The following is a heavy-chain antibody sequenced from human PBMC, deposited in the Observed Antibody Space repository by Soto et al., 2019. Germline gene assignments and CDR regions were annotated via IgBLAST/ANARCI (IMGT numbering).Heavy chain of an antibody. D-gene: IGHD6-19*01. CDR2: ISGSGGST. J-gene: IGHJ4*02. CDR1: GFTFSRNA. CDR3: AKLDSRIAVAGTRRYFDY. Sequence: GGSLRLSCAASGFTFSRNAMSWVRQAPGKGLEWVSAISGSGGSTYYADSVKGRFTISRDNSKNTLYLQMNSLRAEDTAVYYCAKLDSRIAVAGTRRYFDYWGQGTLVTVSS. V-gene: IGHV3-23*01.